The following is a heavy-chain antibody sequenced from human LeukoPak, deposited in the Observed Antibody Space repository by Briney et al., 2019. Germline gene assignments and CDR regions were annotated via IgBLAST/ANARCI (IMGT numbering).Heavy chain of an antibody. CDR3: ARARWFGEPPVKLDY. V-gene: IGHV3-21*01. CDR1: GFTLSSYS. J-gene: IGHJ4*02. D-gene: IGHD3-10*01. Sequence: PGGSLRLSCAASGFTLSSYSINWVRQAPGKGLEWVSSISSSSDYIYYADSVKGRFTISRDNARNSLYLQMNSLRVEDTAVYYCARARWFGEPPVKLDYWGQGTLVTVSS. CDR2: ISSSSDYI.